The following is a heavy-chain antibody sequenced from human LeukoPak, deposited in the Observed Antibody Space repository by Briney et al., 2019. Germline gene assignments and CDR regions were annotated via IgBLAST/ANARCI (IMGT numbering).Heavy chain of an antibody. CDR3: TRTTVTTGSYYYYYGMDV. J-gene: IGHJ6*02. D-gene: IGHD4-17*01. V-gene: IGHV4-34*09. CDR2: INHSGST. CDR1: GGSFSGYY. Sequence: SETLSLTCTVYGGSFSGYYWSWIRQPPGKGLEWIGEINHSGSTYYNPSLKSRVTISVDTSKNQFSLKLSSVTAADTAVYYCTRTTVTTGSYYYYYGMDVWGQGTTVTVSS.